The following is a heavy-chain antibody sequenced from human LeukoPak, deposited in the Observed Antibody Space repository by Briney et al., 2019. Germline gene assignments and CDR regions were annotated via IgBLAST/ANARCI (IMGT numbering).Heavy chain of an antibody. CDR1: GLLLRRTG. J-gene: IGHJ5*02. D-gene: IGHD4-17*01. Sequence: AGSLGLLCEASGLLLRRTGVSWLRKAARQGVEWVSGVNRSGGSTFYADSVKGRFTISRDNSKSTLYLQMNSLRAEDTAVYYCAKDRSGGTTSTVMVAWGQGTLVTVSS. V-gene: IGHV3-23*01. CDR3: AKDRSGGTTSTVMVA. CDR2: VNRSGGST.